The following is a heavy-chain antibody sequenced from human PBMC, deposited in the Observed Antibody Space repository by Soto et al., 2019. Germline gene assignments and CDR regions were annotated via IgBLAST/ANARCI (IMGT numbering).Heavy chain of an antibody. D-gene: IGHD1-26*01. CDR1: GFTFSSYA. J-gene: IGHJ6*02. Sequence: GSLRLSCAASGFTFSSYAMSWVRQAPGKGLEWVSAISGSGGSTYYADSVKGRFTISGDNSKNTLYLQMNSLRAEDTAVYYCANDYNYSGREFYYGMDVWGQGTTVTVSS. CDR3: ANDYNYSGREFYYGMDV. V-gene: IGHV3-23*01. CDR2: ISGSGGST.